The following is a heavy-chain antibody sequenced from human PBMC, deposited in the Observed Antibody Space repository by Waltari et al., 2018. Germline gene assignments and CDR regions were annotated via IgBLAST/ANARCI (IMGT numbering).Heavy chain of an antibody. CDR1: EFTFSDSA. CDR2: VRNKLNSYAT. D-gene: IGHD5-18*01. CDR3: TRRVDTGVDNYYYSGLDV. V-gene: IGHV3-73*01. Sequence: EVQRVESGGGLVQPGGSLQLSCAASEFTFSDSAIHRVRQASGTGLEWVGRVRNKLNSYATAYAASVKGRFTVSRDDSKNTPYLQMNSLKTEDTAIYYCTRRVDTGVDNYYYSGLDVWGRGTTVTVSS. J-gene: IGHJ6*02.